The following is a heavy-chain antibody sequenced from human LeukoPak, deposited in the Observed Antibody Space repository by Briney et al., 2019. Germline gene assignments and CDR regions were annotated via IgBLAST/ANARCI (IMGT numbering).Heavy chain of an antibody. Sequence: ASVKVSCKASGYTFTNYYMHWVRQAPGQGLEWMGWINPNSGGTNYAQKFQGRVTMTRDTSISTAYMELSRLRSDDTAVYYCASGVTVTTGANFDYWGQGTLVTVSS. CDR1: GYTFTNYY. CDR3: ASGVTVTTGANFDY. CDR2: INPNSGGT. D-gene: IGHD4-17*01. J-gene: IGHJ4*02. V-gene: IGHV1-2*02.